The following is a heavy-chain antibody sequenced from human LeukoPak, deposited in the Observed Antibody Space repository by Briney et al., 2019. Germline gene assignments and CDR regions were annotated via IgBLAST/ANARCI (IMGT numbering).Heavy chain of an antibody. CDR2: IYTSGST. J-gene: IGHJ6*02. D-gene: IGHD2/OR15-2a*01. Sequence: PSQTLSLTCTVSGGSISSGSYYWSWLRQPAGTGLEWIGRIYTSGSTNYNPSLKSRVTISVDTSKNQFSLKLSSVTAADTAVYYCARGTLGLFRYYYGMDVWGQGTTVTVSS. V-gene: IGHV4-61*02. CDR1: GGSISSGSYY. CDR3: ARGTLGLFRYYYGMDV.